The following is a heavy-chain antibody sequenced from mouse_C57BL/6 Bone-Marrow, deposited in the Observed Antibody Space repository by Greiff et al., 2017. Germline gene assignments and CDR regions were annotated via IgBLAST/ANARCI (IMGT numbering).Heavy chain of an antibody. CDR1: GFSLTSYG. CDR3: ARSPGAMAMDY. Sequence: VQLQQSGPGLVAPSQSLSITCTVSGFSLTSYGVDWVRQSPGKGLEWLGVIWGVGSTNYNSALKSRLSISKDNSKSQVFLKMNSLQTDDTAMYYCARSPGAMAMDYWGQGTSVTVSS. CDR2: IWGVGST. V-gene: IGHV2-6*01. J-gene: IGHJ4*01. D-gene: IGHD3-1*01.